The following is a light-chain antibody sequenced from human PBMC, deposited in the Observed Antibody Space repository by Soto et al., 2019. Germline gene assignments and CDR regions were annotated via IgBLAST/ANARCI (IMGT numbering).Light chain of an antibody. J-gene: IGKJ1*01. V-gene: IGKV1-5*01. CDR3: QQNHRYSWT. Sequence: DIQMTQSPSTLSASVGDRVSIACRASQSISNSLAWYQQKPGQAPKLLIYDASSLESGITSRFSGSESGTEVTLSINSLQPQDFATYYCQQNHRYSWTFGQGTKVEIK. CDR2: DAS. CDR1: QSISNS.